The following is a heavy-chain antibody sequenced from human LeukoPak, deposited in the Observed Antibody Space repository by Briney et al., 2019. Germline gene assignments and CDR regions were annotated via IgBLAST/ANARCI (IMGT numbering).Heavy chain of an antibody. V-gene: IGHV4-34*01. CDR2: INHSGST. Sequence: SETLSLTCAVYGGSFSGYYWSWIRQPPGKGLEWVGEINHSGSTKYNPSLKSRVTISVDTSKNQFSLKLSSVTAADTAVYYCARENIVVVPAAIWYYYYYMDVWGKGTTVTVSS. J-gene: IGHJ6*03. CDR3: ARENIVVVPAAIWYYYYYMDV. D-gene: IGHD2-2*02. CDR1: GGSFSGYY.